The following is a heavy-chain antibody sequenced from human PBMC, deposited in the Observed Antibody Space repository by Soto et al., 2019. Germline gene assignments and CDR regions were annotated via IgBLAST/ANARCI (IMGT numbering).Heavy chain of an antibody. Sequence: GGSLRLSCAVSGFSFSSYAMTWVRQAPGKGLEWVSTLSDSGAHTYYADSVKGRFTISRDNPKNTLYLHMNSLRAEDTAVYYCAKDSQSVSVSAARVYGMDVWGQGTTGTVS. D-gene: IGHD2-2*01. J-gene: IGHJ6*02. V-gene: IGHV3-23*01. CDR3: AKDSQSVSVSAARVYGMDV. CDR2: LSDSGAHT. CDR1: GFSFSSYA.